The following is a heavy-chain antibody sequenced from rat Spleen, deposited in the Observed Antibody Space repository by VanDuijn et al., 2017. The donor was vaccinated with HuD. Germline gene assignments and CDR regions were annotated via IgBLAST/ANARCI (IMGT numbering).Heavy chain of an antibody. V-gene: IGHV2-32*01. CDR3: ARGTTFDY. Sequence: QVQLKESGPGLVKPSETLSLTCTVSGFSLTSYHVSWVRQPPGKVLEWMGVIWGDGSTAYNSALKSRLSISRDTSKRQVFLKMNSLQTEDTATYYCARGTTFDYWGQGVLVTVSS. CDR2: IWGDGST. J-gene: IGHJ2*01. D-gene: IGHD1-10*01. CDR1: GFSLTSYH.